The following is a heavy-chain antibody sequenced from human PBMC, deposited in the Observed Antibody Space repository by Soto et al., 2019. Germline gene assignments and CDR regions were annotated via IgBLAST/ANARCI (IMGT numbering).Heavy chain of an antibody. V-gene: IGHV3-30*18. CDR1: GFTFSSFG. D-gene: IGHD6-19*01. J-gene: IGHJ4*02. Sequence: QVQLVESGGGVVQPGRSLRLSCAASGFTFSSFGMHWVRQAPGKGLEWVALISYDGSSDYYVDSVKGRFTISRDKSKNTLYLQMNSLRPEDTAAYYCAKDRGWSSADLEYWGQGTLVTVSS. CDR2: ISYDGSSD. CDR3: AKDRGWSSADLEY.